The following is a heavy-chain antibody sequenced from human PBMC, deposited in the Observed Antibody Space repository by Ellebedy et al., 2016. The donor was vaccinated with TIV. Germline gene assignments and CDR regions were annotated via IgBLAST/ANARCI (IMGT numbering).Heavy chain of an antibody. J-gene: IGHJ6*02. V-gene: IGHV4-59*01. CDR1: GDSISSYY. CDR2: IYYSGST. D-gene: IGHD1-26*01. CDR3: AKVGASTFGYYYYGMDV. Sequence: SETLSLTYTVSGDSISSYYWSWIRQPPGKGLEWIGYIYYSGSTNYNPSLKSRVTILVDTSKNQFSLKLSSVTAADTAVYYCAKVGASTFGYYYYGMDVWGQGTTVTVSS.